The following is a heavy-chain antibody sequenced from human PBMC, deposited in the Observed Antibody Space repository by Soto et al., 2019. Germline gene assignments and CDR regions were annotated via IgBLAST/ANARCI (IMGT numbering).Heavy chain of an antibody. CDR3: AHICSGGSCYSSYDAFDI. D-gene: IGHD2-15*01. Sequence: EWLALIYWDDDRRSSPSLKSRLTITKDTSKNQVVLTMTNMDPVDTATYYCAHICSGGSCYSSYDAFDIRGQGTMVTVSS. CDR2: IYWDDDR. J-gene: IGHJ3*02. V-gene: IGHV2-5*02.